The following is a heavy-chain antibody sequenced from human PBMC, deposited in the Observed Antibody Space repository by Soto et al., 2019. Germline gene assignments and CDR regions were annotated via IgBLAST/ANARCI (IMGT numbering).Heavy chain of an antibody. V-gene: IGHV1-18*01. CDR3: ARGRYGDY. D-gene: IGHD1-1*01. CDR2: ISAHNGNT. J-gene: IGHJ4*02. Sequence: QVHLVQSGAEVKKPGASVKVSCQASGYAFTTYGITWVRQAPGQGLEWMGWISAHNGNTNYAQKLQGRVTVNRDTSTSTAKMELRSLRSDDTAVYYYARGRYGDYWGQGARVTVSS. CDR1: GYAFTTYG.